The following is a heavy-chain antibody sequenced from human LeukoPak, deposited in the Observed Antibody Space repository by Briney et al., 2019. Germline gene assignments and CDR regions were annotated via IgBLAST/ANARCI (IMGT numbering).Heavy chain of an antibody. CDR1: GGSISNGGYY. CDR2: IYYSGNA. Sequence: SQTLSLTCTVSGGSISNGGYYWSWIRQHPEKGLEWLGHIYYSGNAYYNPSLKSRVFISIDTSKNEFSLNLTSVTAADTAVYYCAGVDSYVDPWGQGTLVTVSS. J-gene: IGHJ5*02. V-gene: IGHV4-31*03. CDR3: AGVDSYVDP. D-gene: IGHD5-18*01.